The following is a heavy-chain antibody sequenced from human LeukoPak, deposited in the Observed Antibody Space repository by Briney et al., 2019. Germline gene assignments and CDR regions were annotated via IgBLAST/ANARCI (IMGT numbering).Heavy chain of an antibody. D-gene: IGHD3-22*01. Sequence: ASVKVSCKASGGTFSSYAISWVRQAPGQGLEWMGGIIPIFGTANYAQKFQGRVTITADESTSTAYMELSSLRSEDTAVYYCARRFTNYYDGSGYLNLGYWGQGTLVTVSS. V-gene: IGHV1-69*13. CDR2: IIPIFGTA. CDR1: GGTFSSYA. CDR3: ARRFTNYYDGSGYLNLGY. J-gene: IGHJ4*02.